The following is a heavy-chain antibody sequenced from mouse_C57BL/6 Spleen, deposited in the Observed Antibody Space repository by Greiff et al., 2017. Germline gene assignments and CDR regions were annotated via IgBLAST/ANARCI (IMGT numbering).Heavy chain of an antibody. V-gene: IGHV5-17*01. J-gene: IGHJ4*01. CDR3: ARPVGYAMDY. CDR1: GFTFSDYG. Sequence: EVKVEESGGGLVKPGGSLKLSCAASGFTFSDYGMHWVRQAPEKGLEWVAYISSGSSTIYYAATVKGRFTISRDNAKSTLFLQMTSLRSEDTAMYYCARPVGYAMDYWGQGTSVTVSS. CDR2: ISSGSSTI.